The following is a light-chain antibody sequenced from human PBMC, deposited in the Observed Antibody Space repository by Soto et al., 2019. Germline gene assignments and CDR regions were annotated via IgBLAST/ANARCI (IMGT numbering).Light chain of an antibody. CDR3: SSYTSSSTPYA. CDR2: DVS. J-gene: IGLJ1*01. CDR1: SSDVGGYNY. Sequence: QSVLTQPASVSGSPGQSITISCTGTSSDVGGYNYVSWYQQHPGKAPKLMIYDVSNRPSGVSNRFSGSKSGNTASLTISGLQAEDEADYYCSSYTSSSTPYAFGTGTMVTVL. V-gene: IGLV2-14*01.